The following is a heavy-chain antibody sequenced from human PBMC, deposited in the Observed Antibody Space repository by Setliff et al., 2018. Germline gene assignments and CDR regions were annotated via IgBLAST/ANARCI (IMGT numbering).Heavy chain of an antibody. CDR3: ATSGFCSAGSCYSFDD. Sequence: PSETLSLTCGVSGGSGSFSGYYWSWIRQPPGKGLEGIGEISPVGSTIYNPSLRGRVTMSVDTSKKRFSLNLTSVTAADTAVYYCATSGFCSAGSCYSFDDWGQGALVTVSS. CDR2: ISPVGST. V-gene: IGHV4-34*01. J-gene: IGHJ4*02. D-gene: IGHD2-15*01. CDR1: GGSGSFSGYY.